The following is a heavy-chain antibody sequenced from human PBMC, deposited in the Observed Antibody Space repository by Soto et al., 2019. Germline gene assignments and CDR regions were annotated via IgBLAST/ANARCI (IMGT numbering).Heavy chain of an antibody. Sequence: EVQLVESGGGLVRPGGSLRLSCAASGFTFSRYSMNWVRQAPGKGLEWVSSISSTTTYIYYADSMKGRFTVSRDNAKNSVYLDMNSLSAEDTAVYYCARESEDLTSNFDYWGQGTLVTVSS. V-gene: IGHV3-21*01. J-gene: IGHJ4*02. CDR2: ISSTTTYI. CDR3: ARESEDLTSNFDY. CDR1: GFTFSRYS.